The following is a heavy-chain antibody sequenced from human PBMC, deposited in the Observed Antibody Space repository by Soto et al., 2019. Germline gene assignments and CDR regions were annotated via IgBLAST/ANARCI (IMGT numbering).Heavy chain of an antibody. V-gene: IGHV4-61*03. Sequence: SETLSLTCTVAGGYVISDIYYWTWIRQSPGKGLEWIGYIHSSESTNYNPSLKSRITISLETSKNHFSLKVTSVTAADTAIYYCARGSVAGNFDYWGQGTLVTVS. J-gene: IGHJ4*02. D-gene: IGHD6-19*01. CDR3: ARGSVAGNFDY. CDR2: IHSSEST. CDR1: GGYVISDIYY.